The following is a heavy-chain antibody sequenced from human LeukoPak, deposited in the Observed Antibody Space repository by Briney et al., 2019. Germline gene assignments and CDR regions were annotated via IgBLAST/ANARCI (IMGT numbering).Heavy chain of an antibody. J-gene: IGHJ5*02. CDR3: AGYASIAAAGTEHWFEP. Sequence: GGSLRLSCAASGFTFSSYAMSWVRQAPGKGLEWVSAISGSGGSRYYADSVKRRFTISRDNSKNTLYLQMNSLRAEDSAVYYCAGYASIAAAGTEHWFEPWGQGTLVTVSS. CDR1: GFTFSSYA. V-gene: IGHV3-23*01. D-gene: IGHD6-13*01. CDR2: ISGSGGSR.